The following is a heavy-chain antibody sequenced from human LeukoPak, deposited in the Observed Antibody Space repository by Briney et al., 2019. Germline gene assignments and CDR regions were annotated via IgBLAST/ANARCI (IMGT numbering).Heavy chain of an antibody. V-gene: IGHV3-23*01. CDR1: GFTFSNSA. J-gene: IGHJ5*02. Sequence: GGSLRLSCAASGFTFSNSAMNWVRQAPGKGLEWVSAISGSGGSTYYANSVKGRFTISRDNSRNTLYLQMNSLKTEDTAVYYYTRFRDYPPHKNWFDPWGQGTLVTVSS. D-gene: IGHD4-11*01. CDR3: TRFRDYPPHKNWFDP. CDR2: ISGSGGST.